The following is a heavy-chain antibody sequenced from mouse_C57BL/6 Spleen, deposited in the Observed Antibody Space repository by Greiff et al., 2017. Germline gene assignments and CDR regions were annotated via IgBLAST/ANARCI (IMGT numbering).Heavy chain of an antibody. CDR2: ISYDGSN. Sequence: VQLQESGPGLVKPSQSLSLTCSVTGYSITSGYYWNWIRQFPGNKLEWMGYISYDGSNNYNPSLKNRISITRDTSKNQFFLKLNSVTTEDTATYYCARWGDWYFDVWGTGTTVTVSS. J-gene: IGHJ1*03. V-gene: IGHV3-6*01. CDR1: GYSITSGYY. CDR3: ARWGDWYFDV.